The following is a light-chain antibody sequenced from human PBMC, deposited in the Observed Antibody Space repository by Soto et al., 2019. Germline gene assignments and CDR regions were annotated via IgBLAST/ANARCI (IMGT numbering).Light chain of an antibody. Sequence: QSVLTQPPSASGIPGQRVTISWSGSSSNIGNNYVDWYQQLPGAAPKLLIYSNNQRPSGVPDRFSGSKSGTSASLAISGLRSEDEADYHCATWDDSLSGPVFGGGTKLTVL. J-gene: IGLJ3*02. CDR2: SNN. V-gene: IGLV1-47*02. CDR3: ATWDDSLSGPV. CDR1: SSNIGNNY.